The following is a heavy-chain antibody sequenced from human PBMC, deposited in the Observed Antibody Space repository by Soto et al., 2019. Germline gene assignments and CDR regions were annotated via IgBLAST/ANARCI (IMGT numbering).Heavy chain of an antibody. D-gene: IGHD1-1*01. Sequence: EVQLVQSGVEVKKPGESLKISCEGLGYSFSKFWIAWVRQKPEKGLEWMGIIYPSDSQTRQSPSFRGQVTLSADKSTSTASLQWSSLRASDTAIYYCARGTASGALYFELWGRGTLVIVSA. J-gene: IGHJ2*01. V-gene: IGHV5-51*01. CDR1: GYSFSKFW. CDR2: IYPSDSQT. CDR3: ARGTASGALYFEL.